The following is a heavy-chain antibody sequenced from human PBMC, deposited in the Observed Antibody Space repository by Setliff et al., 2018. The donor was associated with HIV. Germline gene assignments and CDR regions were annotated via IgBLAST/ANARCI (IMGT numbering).Heavy chain of an antibody. Sequence: PGGSLRLSCAASGFIFSSHGMHWVRQAPGKGLEWVAFIWYDESDKQYADSVKGRFTISRDNSKNTPYLQMNSLRSEDTAVYYCARRRFGELLAWYFDLWGRGTLVTVSS. J-gene: IGHJ2*01. V-gene: IGHV3-33*08. CDR3: ARRRFGELLAWYFDL. D-gene: IGHD3-10*01. CDR1: GFIFSSHG. CDR2: IWYDESDK.